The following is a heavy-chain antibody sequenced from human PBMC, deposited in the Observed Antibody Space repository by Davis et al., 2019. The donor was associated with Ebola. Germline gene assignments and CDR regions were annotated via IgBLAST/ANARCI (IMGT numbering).Heavy chain of an antibody. CDR2: INHSGST. CDR3: ARIVMTTVTEFDY. Sequence: MPSETLSLTCAVYGGSFSGYYWSWIRQPPGKGLEWIGEINHSGSTNYNPSLKSRVTISVDTSKNQFSLKLSSVTAADTAVYYCARIVMTTVTEFDYWGQGTLVTVSS. J-gene: IGHJ4*02. V-gene: IGHV4-34*01. CDR1: GGSFSGYY. D-gene: IGHD4-17*01.